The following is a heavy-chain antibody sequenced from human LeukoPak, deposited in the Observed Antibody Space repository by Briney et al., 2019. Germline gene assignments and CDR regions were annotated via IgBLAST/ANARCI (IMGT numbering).Heavy chain of an antibody. D-gene: IGHD4-17*01. V-gene: IGHV4-38-2*02. CDR1: GYSISSGYY. Sequence: SETLSLTCTVSGYSISSGYYWGWIRQPPGKGLEWIGSIYHSGSTYYNPSLKSRVTISVDTSKNQFSLKLSSVTAADTAVYYCARGGDYGDYEDYYYYMDVWGKGTTVTVSS. CDR2: IYHSGST. J-gene: IGHJ6*03. CDR3: ARGGDYGDYEDYYYYMDV.